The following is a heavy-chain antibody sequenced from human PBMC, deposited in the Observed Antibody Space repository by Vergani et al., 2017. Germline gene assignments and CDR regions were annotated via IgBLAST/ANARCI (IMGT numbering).Heavy chain of an antibody. J-gene: IGHJ4*02. V-gene: IGHV4-39*07. CDR3: ARGIMYYYDSSGRPLFDY. CDR2: IYYSGST. CDR1: GGSISSSSYY. Sequence: QLQLQESGPGLVKPSETLSLTCTVSGGSISSSSYYWGWIRQPPGKGLEWIGSIYYSGSTYYNPSLKSRVTISVDTSKNQFSLKLSSVTAADTAVYYCARGIMYYYDSSGRPLFDYWGQGTLVTVSS. D-gene: IGHD3-22*01.